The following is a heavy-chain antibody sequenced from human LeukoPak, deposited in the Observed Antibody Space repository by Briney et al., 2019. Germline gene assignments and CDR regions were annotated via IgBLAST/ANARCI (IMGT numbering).Heavy chain of an antibody. D-gene: IGHD6-19*01. CDR3: ARDKEPGRQRQWLVPTTDYGMDV. Sequence: PGGSLRLSCAASGFTFSSYSMNWVRQAPGKGLEWVSSISSSSSYIYYADSVKGRFTISRDNAKNSLYLQMNSLRAEDTAVYYCARDKEPGRQRQWLVPTTDYGMDVWGQGTTVTVSS. CDR1: GFTFSSYS. CDR2: ISSSSSYI. J-gene: IGHJ6*02. V-gene: IGHV3-21*01.